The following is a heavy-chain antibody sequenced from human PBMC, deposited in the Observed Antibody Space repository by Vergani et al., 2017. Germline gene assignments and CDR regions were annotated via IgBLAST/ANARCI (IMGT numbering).Heavy chain of an antibody. J-gene: IGHJ4*02. CDR3: ARDRGAMVTWTSDY. D-gene: IGHD5-18*01. Sequence: EVQLVESGGGLVKPGGSLRLSCAASGFTFSSYSMNWVRQAPGKGLEWVSSISSSSSYIYYADSVKGRFTISRDNAKNSLYLQMNSLRAEDTAVYYCARDRGAMVTWTSDYWGQGTLVTVSS. CDR1: GFTFSSYS. V-gene: IGHV3-21*01. CDR2: ISSSSSYI.